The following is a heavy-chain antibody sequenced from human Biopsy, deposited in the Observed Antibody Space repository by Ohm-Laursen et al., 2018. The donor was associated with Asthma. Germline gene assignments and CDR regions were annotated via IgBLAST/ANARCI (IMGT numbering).Heavy chain of an antibody. V-gene: IGHV3-23*01. J-gene: IGHJ3*01. Sequence: SLRLPCAASGFTFSSYAMSWVRQTPDRGLEWVSGISTSGGSKYYADSVKGRFTLSRDNSKTTLSLQMNSLTEGDTAVYYCVKALGGGDGFDVWGLGTTVTVSS. CDR1: GFTFSSYA. CDR2: ISTSGGSK. CDR3: VKALGGGDGFDV.